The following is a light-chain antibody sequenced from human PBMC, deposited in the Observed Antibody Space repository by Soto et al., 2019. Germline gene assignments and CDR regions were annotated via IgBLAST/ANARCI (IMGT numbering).Light chain of an antibody. CDR2: GTS. CDR1: QSINTY. CDR3: QQSYSTLLS. Sequence: DIQMTQSPSSLSASVGDRVTITCRASQSINTYLNWYQQTLGKAPKLLIYGTSTLQSGVPSRFSGSGSGTDFTLTISSLQPEDFATYYCQQSYSTLLSFGGGTKVEIK. J-gene: IGKJ4*01. V-gene: IGKV1-39*01.